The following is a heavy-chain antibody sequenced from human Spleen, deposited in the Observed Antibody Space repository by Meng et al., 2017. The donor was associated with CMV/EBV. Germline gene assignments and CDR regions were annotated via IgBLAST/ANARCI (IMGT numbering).Heavy chain of an antibody. V-gene: IGHV3-11*01. J-gene: IGHJ4*02. CDR2: ISGSGGTI. CDR1: RFTFSDYY. CDR3: ARTVRGVNDY. Sequence: LACAASRFTFSDYYMTGIRQAPGRGLEWISHISGSGGTIYYADSVKGRFTISRDDAKNSLYLQMNSLRAEDTAVYYCARTVRGVNDYWGQGTLVTVSS. D-gene: IGHD3-10*01.